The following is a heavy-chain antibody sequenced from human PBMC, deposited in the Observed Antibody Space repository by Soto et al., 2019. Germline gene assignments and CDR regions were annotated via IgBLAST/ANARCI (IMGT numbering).Heavy chain of an antibody. V-gene: IGHV3-9*01. CDR1: GFTFDDYA. D-gene: IGHD2-8*01. CDR3: ARRGYCTNGVCYTEIYFDY. Sequence: EVQLVESGGGLVQPGRSLRLSCAASGFTFDDYAMHWVRQAPGKGLEWVSGISWNSGSIGYADSVKGRFTISRDNAKNSLYLQMNSLRAEDTAVYYCARRGYCTNGVCYTEIYFDYWGQGTLVTVSS. CDR2: ISWNSGSI. J-gene: IGHJ4*02.